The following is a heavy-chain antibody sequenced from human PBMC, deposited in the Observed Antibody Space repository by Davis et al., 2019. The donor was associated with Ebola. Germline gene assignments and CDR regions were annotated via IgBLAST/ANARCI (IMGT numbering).Heavy chain of an antibody. CDR2: INHSGST. D-gene: IGHD1-1*01. CDR1: GGSISSSLYY. J-gene: IGHJ3*02. CDR3: ARTPTGGDAFDI. Sequence: MPSETLSLTCSVSGGSISSSLYYWSWIRQPPGKGLEWIGEINHSGSTNYNPSLKSRVTISVDTSKNQFSLKLSSVTAADTAVYYCARTPTGGDAFDIWGQGTMVTVSS. V-gene: IGHV4-39*07.